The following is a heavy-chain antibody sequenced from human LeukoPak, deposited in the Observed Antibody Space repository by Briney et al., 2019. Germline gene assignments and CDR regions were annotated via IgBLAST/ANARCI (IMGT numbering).Heavy chain of an antibody. CDR1: GGSISSYY. V-gene: IGHV4-59*08. CDR3: ARLIAALDHYYYGMDV. Sequence: PSETLPLTCTVSGGSISSYYWSWIRQPPGKGLEWIGYIYYSGSTNYNPSLKSRVTISVDTSKNQFSLKLSSVTAADTAVYYCARLIAALDHYYYGMDVWGQGTTVTVSS. D-gene: IGHD6-13*01. CDR2: IYYSGST. J-gene: IGHJ6*02.